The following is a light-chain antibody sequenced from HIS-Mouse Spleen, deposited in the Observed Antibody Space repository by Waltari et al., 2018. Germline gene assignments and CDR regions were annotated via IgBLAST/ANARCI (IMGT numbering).Light chain of an antibody. CDR3: YSTDSSGNHRV. V-gene: IGLV3-10*01. CDR2: EDS. CDR1: ALPNTV. Sequence: SYELTQPPSVSVSPGQTARITCPGNALPNTVAYWYQQKSGQAPVLVIYEDSKRPSGIPERFSGSSSGTMATLTISGAQVEDEADYYCYSTDSSGNHRVFGGGTKLTVL. J-gene: IGLJ2*01.